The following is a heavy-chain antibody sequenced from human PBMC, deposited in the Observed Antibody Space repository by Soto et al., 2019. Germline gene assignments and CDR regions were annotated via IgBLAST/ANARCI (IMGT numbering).Heavy chain of an antibody. V-gene: IGHV1-8*01. Sequence: ASVKVSCKASGYTFTSYDINWVRQATGQGLEWMGWMNPNSGNTGYAQKFQGRVTMTRNTSISTAYMELSSLRSEDTAVYYCARERSAAGTGWYDPWGQGTLVTVSS. CDR2: MNPNSGNT. CDR1: GYTFTSYD. CDR3: ARERSAAGTGWYDP. J-gene: IGHJ5*02. D-gene: IGHD6-13*01.